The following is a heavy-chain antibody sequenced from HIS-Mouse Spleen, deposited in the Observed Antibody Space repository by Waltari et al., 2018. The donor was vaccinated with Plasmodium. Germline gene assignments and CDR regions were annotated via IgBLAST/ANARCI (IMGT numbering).Heavy chain of an antibody. J-gene: IGHJ1*01. CDR3: ARVLGYKAAAGTFVEYFQH. D-gene: IGHD6-13*01. Sequence: QVQLVQSGAEVKKPGASVKVSCKASGYPFTGYYMHWVRQAPGPGLEWMGWINPNSGGTNYAQKFQGRVTMTRDTSISTAYMELSRLRSDDTAVYYCARVLGYKAAAGTFVEYFQHWGQGTLVTVSS. V-gene: IGHV1-2*02. CDR1: GYPFTGYY. CDR2: INPNSGGT.